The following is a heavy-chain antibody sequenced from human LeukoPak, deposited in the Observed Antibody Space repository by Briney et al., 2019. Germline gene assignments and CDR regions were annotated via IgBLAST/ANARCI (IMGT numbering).Heavy chain of an antibody. D-gene: IGHD3-10*01. CDR2: INHSGST. CDR3: ARCTRITMVRGVIITGIYYFDY. CDR1: GGSFSGYY. Sequence: PSETLSLTCAVYGGSFSGYYWSWIRQPPGKGLDWIGEINHSGSTNYSPSLKSRVTISVDTSKNQFSLKLSSVTAADTAVYYCARCTRITMVRGVIITGIYYFDYWGQGTLVTVSS. J-gene: IGHJ4*02. V-gene: IGHV4-34*01.